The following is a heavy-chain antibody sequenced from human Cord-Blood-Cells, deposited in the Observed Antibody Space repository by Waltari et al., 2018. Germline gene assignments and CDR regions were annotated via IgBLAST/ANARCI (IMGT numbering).Heavy chain of an antibody. CDR3: AKGVGDAFDI. CDR1: GFTFSSYG. V-gene: IGHV3-30*18. Sequence: QVQLVESGGGVVQPGRSLRLSCAASGFTFSSYGMHWVRQAPGKGLEWVAVISYDGSNKDYAYSVKGRFTISRDNSKNTLYLQMNSLRAEDTAVYYCAKGVGDAFDIWGQGTMVTVSS. CDR2: ISYDGSNK. D-gene: IGHD3-10*01. J-gene: IGHJ3*02.